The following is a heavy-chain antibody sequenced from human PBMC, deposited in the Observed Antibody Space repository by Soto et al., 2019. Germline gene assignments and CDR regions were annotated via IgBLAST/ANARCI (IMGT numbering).Heavy chain of an antibody. CDR1: GFAFSTCG. J-gene: IGHJ6*01. CDR3: ARPLHQHQLGFGMEV. V-gene: IGHV3-33*01. D-gene: IGHD2-21*01. Sequence: GCLRLTSEAAGFAFSTCGMHWVRQAPGKGLEWVAVIWYDGSKIYYADSVKGRFTISRDNSKSTLYLQMNSLRAEDTAVYYCARPLHQHQLGFGMEVWGQGSPVTVSS. CDR2: IWYDGSKI.